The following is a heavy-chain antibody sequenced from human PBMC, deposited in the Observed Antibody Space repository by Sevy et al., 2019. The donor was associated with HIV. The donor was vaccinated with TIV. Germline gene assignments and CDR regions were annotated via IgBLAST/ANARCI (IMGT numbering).Heavy chain of an antibody. CDR3: ARDCSSTSCLWGLDV. CDR1: GFTFRSYW. D-gene: IGHD2-2*01. Sequence: GGSLRLSCVASGFTFRSYWMSWVRQAPGKGLEWVAHIKSDGSEKYHVDSVKGRFTSSRDNAKNSLYLQMNSLRAEDTAVYYCARDCSSTSCLWGLDVWGPGTTVTVSS. CDR2: IKSDGSEK. J-gene: IGHJ6*02. V-gene: IGHV3-7*03.